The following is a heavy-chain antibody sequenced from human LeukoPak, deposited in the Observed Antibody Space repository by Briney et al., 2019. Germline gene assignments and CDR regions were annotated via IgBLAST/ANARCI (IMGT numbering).Heavy chain of an antibody. CDR1: GYTFTGYY. J-gene: IGHJ6*03. D-gene: IGHD1-26*01. CDR2: INPNSGGT. V-gene: IGHV1-2*02. Sequence: ASVKVSCKASGYTFTGYYMHWVRQAPGQGLEWMGWINPNSGGTNYAQKFQGRVTMTRDTPISTAYMELSRLRSDDTAVYYCARGSGSYYYYMDVWGKGTTVTVSS. CDR3: ARGSGSYYYYMDV.